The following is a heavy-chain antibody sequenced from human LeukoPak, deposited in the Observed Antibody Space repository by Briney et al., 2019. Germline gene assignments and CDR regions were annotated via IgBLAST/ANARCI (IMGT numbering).Heavy chain of an antibody. D-gene: IGHD6-19*01. CDR2: ISGSGGST. CDR3: AKDEIAVAARMPYFDY. J-gene: IGHJ4*02. Sequence: PGGSLRLSCAASGFTFSSYAMSWVRQAPGKGLEWVSAISGSGGSTYYADSVKGRFTISRDNSKNTLYLQMNSLRAEDTAVYYCAKDEIAVAARMPYFDYWGQGTLVTVSS. V-gene: IGHV3-23*01. CDR1: GFTFSSYA.